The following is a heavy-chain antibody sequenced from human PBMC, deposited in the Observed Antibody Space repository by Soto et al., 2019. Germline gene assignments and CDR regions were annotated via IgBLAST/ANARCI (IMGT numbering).Heavy chain of an antibody. V-gene: IGHV3-21*01. J-gene: IGHJ6*02. D-gene: IGHD1-26*01. CDR2: ISSSSSYI. CDR1: GFTFSSYS. CDR3: ARERVREGMDV. Sequence: NPGGSLRLSCAASGFTFSSYSMNWVHQAPGKGLEWVSSISSSSSYIYYADSVKGRFTISRDNAKNSLYLQMNSLRAEDTAVYYCARERVREGMDVWGQGTTVTVSS.